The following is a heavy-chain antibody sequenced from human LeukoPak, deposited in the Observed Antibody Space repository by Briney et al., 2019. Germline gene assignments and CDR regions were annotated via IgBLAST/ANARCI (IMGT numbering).Heavy chain of an antibody. D-gene: IGHD3-16*01. J-gene: IGHJ6*02. Sequence: PGGSLRLSCAASGFTFSSYSMNWVRQAPGKGREWVSSISSSSSYIYYADSVKGRFTISRDNAKNSLYLKMNSLRAEETAVYYCARGARGDYYYGMDVWGQGTTVTVSS. CDR2: ISSSSSYI. V-gene: IGHV3-21*01. CDR3: ARGARGDYYYGMDV. CDR1: GFTFSSYS.